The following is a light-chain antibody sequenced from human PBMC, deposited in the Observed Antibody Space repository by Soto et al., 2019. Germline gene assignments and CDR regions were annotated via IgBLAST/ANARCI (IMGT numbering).Light chain of an antibody. Sequence: QSALTQPPSASGSPGQSVTISCTGTSSDVGGYNYVSWYQQHPGKAPKLMIYEVSKRPSGVPDRFSGSKSGNTASLTVSGPQAEDEADYYCSSYAGSNNPAVFGGGTKLTVL. CDR2: EVS. CDR3: SSYAGSNNPAV. V-gene: IGLV2-8*01. CDR1: SSDVGGYNY. J-gene: IGLJ2*01.